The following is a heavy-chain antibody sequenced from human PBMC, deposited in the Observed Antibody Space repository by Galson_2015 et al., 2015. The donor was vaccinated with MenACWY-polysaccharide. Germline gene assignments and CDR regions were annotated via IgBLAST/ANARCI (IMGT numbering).Heavy chain of an antibody. CDR2: INGGSSTI. V-gene: IGHV3-48*02. CDR1: GFTFSTYS. Sequence: SLRLSCAASGFTFSTYSMTWVRQAPGKGLEWVSYINGGSSTIYYADSVKGRFTISRDNAKNSLYLQMNSLRDDDTAVYYCARDNVIADADAYWGQGPLVPVSS. J-gene: IGHJ4*02. CDR3: ARDNVIADADAY. D-gene: IGHD6-13*01.